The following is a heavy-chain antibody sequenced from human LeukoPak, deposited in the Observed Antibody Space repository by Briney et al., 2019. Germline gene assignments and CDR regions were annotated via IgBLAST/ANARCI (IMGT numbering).Heavy chain of an antibody. CDR1: GGSISSSSYY. V-gene: IGHV4-61*05. Sequence: PSETLSLTCTVSGGSISSSSYYWGWIRQPPGKGLEWIGYIYYSGSTNYNPSLKSRVTISVDTSKNQFSLKLSSVTAADTAVYYCARVGPAAMDRRFDPWGQGTLVTVSS. D-gene: IGHD2-2*01. CDR3: ARVGPAAMDRRFDP. CDR2: IYYSGST. J-gene: IGHJ5*02.